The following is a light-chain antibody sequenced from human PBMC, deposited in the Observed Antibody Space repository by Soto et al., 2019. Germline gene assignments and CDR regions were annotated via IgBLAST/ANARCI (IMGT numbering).Light chain of an antibody. CDR2: GAS. Sequence: EIVMTQSPATLSVSPGERATLSCRASQSVSSNLAWYQQKPGQAPRVLIYGASTRATGIPARFGGSGSGTEFTLTISSLQSEDFAVYYCPQYNNWPRTFGQGTKVEIK. CDR1: QSVSSN. V-gene: IGKV3-15*01. CDR3: PQYNNWPRT. J-gene: IGKJ1*01.